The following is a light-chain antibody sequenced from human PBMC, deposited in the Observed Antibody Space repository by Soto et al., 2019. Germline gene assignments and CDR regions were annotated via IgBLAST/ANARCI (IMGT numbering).Light chain of an antibody. CDR3: QRLHGYPIT. V-gene: IGKV1-39*01. CDR1: QSISTY. J-gene: IGKJ5*01. Sequence: DIQMSQSPSSLSASVGDRVTITCRARQSISTYLNWYQQKPGKATKLLIYAASSLESGVPSRFTGSGSGTDFTFTFSSLQPEDFATYYGQRLHGYPITFGQGTRLEIK. CDR2: AAS.